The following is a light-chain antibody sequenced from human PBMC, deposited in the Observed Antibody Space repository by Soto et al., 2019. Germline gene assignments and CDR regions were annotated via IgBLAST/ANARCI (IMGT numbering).Light chain of an antibody. CDR3: LQYHSYSWT. V-gene: IGKV1-5*01. J-gene: IGKJ1*01. CDR1: RSISDW. Sequence: DIQMTQSPSTLSPSVGDRVTITCRASRSISDWLAWYQQKPGKAPKLLIFDASSLKSGFPSRFSGSGSGTEFTLTISSLQPDDVASYYCLQYHSYSWTFDKGTKVEIK. CDR2: DAS.